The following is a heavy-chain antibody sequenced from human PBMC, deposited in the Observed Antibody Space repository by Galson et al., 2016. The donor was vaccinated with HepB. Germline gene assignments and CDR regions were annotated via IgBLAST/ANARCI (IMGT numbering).Heavy chain of an antibody. CDR2: INPNTGGT. D-gene: IGHD1-1*01. CDR3: AKNTGSYSTWPFAL. J-gene: IGHJ2*01. CDR1: GYRFTAYY. V-gene: IGHV1-2*02. Sequence: SVKVSCKASGYRFTAYYIHWVRQAPGQGLEWLGWINPNTGGTHYAHRFEGRVTMTSDTSISTAYMELSSLRSDDTAVYFCAKNTGSYSTWPFALWGRGTLVTVSS.